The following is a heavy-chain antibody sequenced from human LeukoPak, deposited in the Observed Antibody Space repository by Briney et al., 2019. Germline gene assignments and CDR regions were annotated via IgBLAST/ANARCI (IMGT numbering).Heavy chain of an antibody. Sequence: WASVKVSCKASGYTFTSYDINWVRQATGQGLEWMGWMNPNSGNTGYAQKIQGRVTMTRNTSISTAYMELSSLRSEDTAVYYCARGRCSSTSCYNLMDVWGKGTTVTISS. J-gene: IGHJ6*03. D-gene: IGHD2-2*02. CDR2: MNPNSGNT. V-gene: IGHV1-8*01. CDR3: ARGRCSSTSCYNLMDV. CDR1: GYTFTSYD.